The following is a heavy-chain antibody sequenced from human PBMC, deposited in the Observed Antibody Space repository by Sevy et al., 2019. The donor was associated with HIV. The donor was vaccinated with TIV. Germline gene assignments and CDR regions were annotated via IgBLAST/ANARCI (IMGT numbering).Heavy chain of an antibody. D-gene: IGHD5-12*01. Sequence: ASVKVSCKASGYTFSDYSIYWIRQAPGQGFEWMGWINAASGVTNFAQKFQGRVTMTRDTSINTAYMEVYRLTSDDTAVYYCARGGSDGNYWGQGTLVTASS. V-gene: IGHV1-2*02. CDR1: GYTFSDYS. J-gene: IGHJ4*02. CDR2: INAASGVT. CDR3: ARGGSDGNY.